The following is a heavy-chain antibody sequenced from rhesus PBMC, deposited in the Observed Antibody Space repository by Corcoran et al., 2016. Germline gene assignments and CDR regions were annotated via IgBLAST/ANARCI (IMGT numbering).Heavy chain of an antibody. J-gene: IGHJ4*01. CDR2: IGGSSGST. Sequence: QVQLQESGPGLVKPSETLSLTCAVSGYSISSGYGWSWIRQPPGKGLEWIGYIGGSSGSTNYNPSLQSRVTISKDTSKNQFSLKLSSVTAADTAVYYCARGYCTSTTCWNFDYWGQGVLVTVSS. V-gene: IGHV4-127*01. CDR3: ARGYCTSTTCWNFDY. CDR1: GYSISSGYG. D-gene: IGHD2-2*01.